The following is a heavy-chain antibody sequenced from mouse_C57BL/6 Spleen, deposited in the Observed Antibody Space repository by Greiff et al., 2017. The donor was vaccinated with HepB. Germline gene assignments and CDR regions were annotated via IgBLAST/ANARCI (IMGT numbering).Heavy chain of an antibody. V-gene: IGHV3-6*01. CDR2: ISYDGSN. J-gene: IGHJ1*03. D-gene: IGHD1-1*01. CDR1: GYSITSGYY. Sequence: VQLKESGPGLVKPSQSLSLTCSVTGYSITSGYYWNWIRQFPGNKLEWMGYISYDGSNNYNPSLKNRISITRDTSKNQFFLKLNSVTTEDTATYYCARGNYGTFDVWGTGTTVTVSS. CDR3: ARGNYGTFDV.